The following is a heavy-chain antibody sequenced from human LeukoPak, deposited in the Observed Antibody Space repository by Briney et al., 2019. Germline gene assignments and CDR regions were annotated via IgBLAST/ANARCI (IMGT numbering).Heavy chain of an antibody. J-gene: IGHJ4*02. D-gene: IGHD4-17*01. V-gene: IGHV4-39*07. Sequence: SETLSLTCTVSGGLISISTYYWGWIRQPPGKGLEWIGSIYYSGTTHYNPSLKSRVTIAVDTSKNQFSLKLISVTAADTAVYYCARGLFYDYGDYSGFDYWGQGTLVTVSS. CDR1: GGLISISTYY. CDR3: ARGLFYDYGDYSGFDY. CDR2: IYYSGTT.